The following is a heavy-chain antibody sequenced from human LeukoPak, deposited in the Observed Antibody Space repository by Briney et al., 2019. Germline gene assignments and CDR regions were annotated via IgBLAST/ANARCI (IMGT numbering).Heavy chain of an antibody. J-gene: IGHJ5*02. D-gene: IGHD6-13*01. CDR3: ARDVLARAAGWFDP. Sequence: GGSLRLSCAASGFTLSSNYMSWVRQAPGKGLEWVSVIYSGGSTYYADSVKGRFTISRDNSKNTLCLQMNNLRAEDTAVYYCARDVLARAAGWFDPWGQGTLVTVSS. V-gene: IGHV3-66*01. CDR1: GFTLSSNY. CDR2: IYSGGST.